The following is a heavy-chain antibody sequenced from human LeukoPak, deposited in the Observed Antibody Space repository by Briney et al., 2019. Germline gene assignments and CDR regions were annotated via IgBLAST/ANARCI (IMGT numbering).Heavy chain of an antibody. CDR1: GGSINTANYY. CDR2: IYYSETT. CDR3: ARQRADYYYYYVDV. Sequence: SETLSLTCTVSGGSINTANYYWGWLRQPPGKGLVWIGSIYYSETTYDNPSLKSRVTISIETSKNQFSLRLSSVTASDTAVYYCARQRADYYYYYVDVWGEGTTVAVS. J-gene: IGHJ6*03. V-gene: IGHV4-39*01.